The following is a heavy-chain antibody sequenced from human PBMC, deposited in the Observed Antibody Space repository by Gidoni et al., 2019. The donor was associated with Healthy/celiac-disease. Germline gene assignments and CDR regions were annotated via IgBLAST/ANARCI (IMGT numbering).Heavy chain of an antibody. J-gene: IGHJ4*02. D-gene: IGHD5-12*01. V-gene: IGHV3-21*01. Sequence: EVQLVESGGGLVKPGGSLRLSCAAPGFTFSSYSMNGVRQAPGKGLEWVSSISSSSSYIYYADSVKGRFTISRDNAKNSLYLQMNSLRAEDTAVYYCARDREREEMATIANFSDYWGQGTLVTVSS. CDR3: ARDREREEMATIANFSDY. CDR2: ISSSSSYI. CDR1: GFTFSSYS.